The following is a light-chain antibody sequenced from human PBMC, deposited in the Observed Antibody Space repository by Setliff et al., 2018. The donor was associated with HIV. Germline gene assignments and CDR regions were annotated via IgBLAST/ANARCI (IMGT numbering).Light chain of an antibody. J-gene: IGLJ1*01. CDR1: SSDVGGYSH. CDR3: SSYAVTNTLP. CDR2: EVS. Sequence: QSALTQPASVSGSPGQSITISCTGTSSDVGGYSHVSWYQQHPGKAPKLIIYEVSNRPSGVSNRFSGPKSGNTASLTISGLQAEDEADYYCSSYAVTNTLPFGTGTKGTVL. V-gene: IGLV2-14*01.